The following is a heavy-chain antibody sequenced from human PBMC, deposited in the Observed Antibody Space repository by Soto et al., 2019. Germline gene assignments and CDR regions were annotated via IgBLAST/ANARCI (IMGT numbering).Heavy chain of an antibody. CDR3: ARGDSSGYGPDF. CDR2: INHSGST. Sequence: ETLSLTCAVYGGSFSGYYWSWIRQPPGKGLEWIGEINHSGSTNYNPSLKGRFTISRDNSKNTLYLQMNTLRAEDMALYYCARGDSSGYGPDFWGQGTLVTVSS. V-gene: IGHV4-34*01. J-gene: IGHJ4*02. D-gene: IGHD3-22*01. CDR1: GGSFSGYY.